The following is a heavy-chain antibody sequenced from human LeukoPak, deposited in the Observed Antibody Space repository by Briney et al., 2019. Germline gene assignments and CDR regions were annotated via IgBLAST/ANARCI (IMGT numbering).Heavy chain of an antibody. CDR3: TRELQLALLFDC. Sequence: PGGSLRLSCAASGFSFSGYWMRWVRQAPGKGLEWVSTISGSGGSTYYADSVKGRFTISRDNSKNTLYLQMNSLRAEDTAVYYCTRELQLALLFDCWGQGSLVTVSS. V-gene: IGHV3-23*01. CDR2: ISGSGGST. CDR1: GFSFSGYW. J-gene: IGHJ4*02. D-gene: IGHD2-21*01.